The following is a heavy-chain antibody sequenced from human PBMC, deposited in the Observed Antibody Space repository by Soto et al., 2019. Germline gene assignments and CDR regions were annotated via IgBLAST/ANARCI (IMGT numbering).Heavy chain of an antibody. J-gene: IGHJ4*02. D-gene: IGHD2-21*01. CDR2: IYHSGST. CDR3: ARGNVVAIDY. V-gene: IGHV4-30-2*01. CDR1: GASISSGGYS. Sequence: QLQLQESGSGLVKPSQTLSLTCAVSGASISSGGYSWSWIRQPPGKGLEWIGYIYHSGSTYYNPPLNSRVTISVDRSKNQFSLKLSSATAADRAVYYCARGNVVAIDYWGQGTLVTVSS.